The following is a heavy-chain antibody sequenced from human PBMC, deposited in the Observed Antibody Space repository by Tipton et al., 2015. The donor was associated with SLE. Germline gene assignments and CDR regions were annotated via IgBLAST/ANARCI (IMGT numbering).Heavy chain of an antibody. CDR1: GYSISSDYY. V-gene: IGHV4-38-2*02. Sequence: TLSLTCTVSGYSISSDYYWGWIRQPPGKGPEWIGSVYHSGSTYYNPSLKSRVTISVDTSKNQFSPKLNSVTAADTAVYYCARGGIQLWNWFDPWGQGTLVTVSS. CDR2: VYHSGST. J-gene: IGHJ5*02. D-gene: IGHD5-18*01. CDR3: ARGGIQLWNWFDP.